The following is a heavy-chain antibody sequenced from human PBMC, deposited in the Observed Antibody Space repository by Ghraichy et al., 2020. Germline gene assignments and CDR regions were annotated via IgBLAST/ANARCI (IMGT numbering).Heavy chain of an antibody. D-gene: IGHD2-15*01. CDR3: ARNEGYCSGGTCYSGGMRNDC. J-gene: IGHJ4*02. CDR2: ISTTSATI. CDR1: GFSLSIYS. Sequence: GGSLRLSCVASGFSLSIYSMSWVRLAPGKGLEWLSHISTTSATIHYADSVKGRFTVSRDNAKNSLFLQMNSLRDEDTAVYYCARNEGYCSGGTCYSGGMRNDCWGQGTLVTVSS. V-gene: IGHV3-48*02.